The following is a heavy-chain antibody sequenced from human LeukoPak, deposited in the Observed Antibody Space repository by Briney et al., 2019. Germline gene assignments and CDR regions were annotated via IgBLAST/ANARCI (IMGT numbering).Heavy chain of an antibody. J-gene: IGHJ4*02. CDR3: ARDGRYFDWLLPALDY. D-gene: IGHD3-9*01. CDR2: IYYSGST. Sequence: SETLSLTCTVSGGSISSYYWGWIRQPPGKGLEWIGSIYYSGSTYYNPSLKSRVTISVDTSKNQFSLKLSSVTAADTAVYYCARDGRYFDWLLPALDYWGQGTLVTVSS. V-gene: IGHV4-39*07. CDR1: GGSISSYY.